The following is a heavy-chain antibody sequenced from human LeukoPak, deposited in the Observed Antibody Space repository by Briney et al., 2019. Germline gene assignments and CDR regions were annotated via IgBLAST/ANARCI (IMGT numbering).Heavy chain of an antibody. V-gene: IGHV3-30*02. J-gene: IGHJ6*03. Sequence: GGSLRLSCAASGFTFSSYAMSWVRQAPGKGLEWVAFIRYDGSNKYYADSVKGRFTISRDNSKSALYLQMNSLRAEDTAVYYCASYYDFWSGFYMDVWGKGTTVTVSS. D-gene: IGHD3-3*01. CDR2: IRYDGSNK. CDR3: ASYYDFWSGFYMDV. CDR1: GFTFSSYA.